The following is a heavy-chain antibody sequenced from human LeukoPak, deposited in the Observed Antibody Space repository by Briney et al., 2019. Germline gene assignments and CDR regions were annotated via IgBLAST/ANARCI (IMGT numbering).Heavy chain of an antibody. CDR1: GDSVSSNSAA. D-gene: IGHD3-10*01. J-gene: IGHJ4*02. Sequence: SQTLSLTFAISGDSVSSNSAAWNWLRQSPSRGLEWLGRTYYRSKWYNDYAVSVKSRITINPDTSKNQFSLQLNSVTPEDTAVYYCARASEVRGVIPLYFDYWGQGTLVTVSS. V-gene: IGHV6-1*01. CDR3: ARASEVRGVIPLYFDY. CDR2: TYYRSKWYN.